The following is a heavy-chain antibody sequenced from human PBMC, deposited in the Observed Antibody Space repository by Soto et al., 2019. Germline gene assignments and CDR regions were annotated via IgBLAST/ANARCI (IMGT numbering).Heavy chain of an antibody. CDR2: INPSGGST. J-gene: IGHJ4*02. D-gene: IGHD2-15*01. V-gene: IGHV1-46*01. Sequence: ASVEVSCKASGYTFSNYHMHSVRQAPGQGFEWMGVINPSGGSTTYAQTFQGRVTMTSDPSTSTVYMEVSSLRSDDTAVYYCARDSSVVVDGGSCQDYWGQGTQVTVSS. CDR1: GYTFSNYH. CDR3: ARDSSVVVDGGSCQDY.